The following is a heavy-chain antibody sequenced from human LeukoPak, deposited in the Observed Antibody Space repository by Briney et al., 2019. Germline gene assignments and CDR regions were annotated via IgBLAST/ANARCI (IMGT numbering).Heavy chain of an antibody. CDR2: ISTSRSTI. Sequence: LSLTCTVSGGSISSYYWSWIRQPPGKGLEWVSYISTSRSTIYYADSVKGRFTISRDNAKNSLYLQMNSLRAEDTAVYYCARALTGDNSWRNDAFDIWGQGTMVTVSS. J-gene: IGHJ3*02. CDR3: ARALTGDNSWRNDAFDI. D-gene: IGHD7-27*01. V-gene: IGHV3-11*04. CDR1: GGSISSYY.